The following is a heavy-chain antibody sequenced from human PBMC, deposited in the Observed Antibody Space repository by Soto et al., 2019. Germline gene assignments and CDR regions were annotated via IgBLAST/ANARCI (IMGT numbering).Heavy chain of an antibody. D-gene: IGHD3-3*01. CDR3: ARVWAFWSGYYYYMDV. V-gene: IGHV1-18*01. Sequence: GASVKVSCKASGYTFTSYGISWVRQAPGQGLEWMGWISAYNGNTNYAQKHQGRVTMTTDTSTSTAYMELRSLRSDDTAVYYCARVWAFWSGYYYYMDVWGKGTTVTVSS. CDR2: ISAYNGNT. J-gene: IGHJ6*03. CDR1: GYTFTSYG.